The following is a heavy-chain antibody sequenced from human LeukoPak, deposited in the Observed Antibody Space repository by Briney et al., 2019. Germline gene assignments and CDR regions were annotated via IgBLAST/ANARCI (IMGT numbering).Heavy chain of an antibody. Sequence: SETLSLTCAVYGGSFSGYYWSWIRQPPGKGLEWIGEINHSGSTNYNPSLKSRVTIPVDTSKNQFSLRLSSVTAADTAVYYCARGFRYYYDSSGPFFDLWGRGTLVTVSS. J-gene: IGHJ2*01. CDR1: GGSFSGYY. CDR3: ARGFRYYYDSSGPFFDL. D-gene: IGHD3-22*01. CDR2: INHSGST. V-gene: IGHV4-34*01.